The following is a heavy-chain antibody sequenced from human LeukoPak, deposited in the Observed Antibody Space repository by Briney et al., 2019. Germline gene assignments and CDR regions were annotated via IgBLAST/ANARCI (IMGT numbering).Heavy chain of an antibody. J-gene: IGHJ4*02. V-gene: IGHV3-23*01. D-gene: IGHD3-22*01. Sequence: GGSLRLSCAASGFTVSSNYMSWVRQAPGKGLEWVSAISGSGGSTYYADSVKGRFTISRDNSKNTLYLQMNSLRAEDTAVYYCAKGLDSSGYPQVLDYWGQGTLVTVSS. CDR1: GFTVSSNY. CDR3: AKGLDSSGYPQVLDY. CDR2: ISGSGGST.